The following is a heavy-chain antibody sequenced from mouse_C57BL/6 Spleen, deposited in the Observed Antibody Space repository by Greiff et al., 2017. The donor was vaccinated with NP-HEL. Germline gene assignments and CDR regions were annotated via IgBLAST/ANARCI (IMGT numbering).Heavy chain of an antibody. CDR1: GFTFSSYG. CDR2: ISSGGSYT. V-gene: IGHV5-6*01. CDR3: ARAITTLFDY. Sequence: EVKVVESGGDLVKPGGSLKLSCAASGFTFSSYGMSWVRQTPDKRLEWVATISSGGSYTYYPDSVKGRFTISRDNAKNTLYLQMSSLKSEDTAMYYCARAITTLFDYWGQGTTLTVSS. J-gene: IGHJ2*01. D-gene: IGHD2-4*01.